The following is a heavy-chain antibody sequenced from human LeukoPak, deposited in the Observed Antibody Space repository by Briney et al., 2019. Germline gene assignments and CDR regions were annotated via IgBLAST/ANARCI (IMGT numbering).Heavy chain of an antibody. Sequence: PSETLSLTCSVYGRSFSGYYWSWIRPPPGKGLEWIGEINHSGSTNYHPSLKSRVTISVDTAKNQFSLRLSSVTAADTAVYYCARSGQDFSSGWYVKPRYVDLWGRGALVTVSS. D-gene: IGHD6-19*01. J-gene: IGHJ2*01. CDR2: INHSGST. V-gene: IGHV4-34*01. CDR1: GRSFSGYY. CDR3: ARSGQDFSSGWYVKPRYVDL.